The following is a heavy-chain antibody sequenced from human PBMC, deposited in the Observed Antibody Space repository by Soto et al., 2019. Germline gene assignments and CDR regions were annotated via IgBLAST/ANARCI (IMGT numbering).Heavy chain of an antibody. Sequence: GGSLRLSCAASGFTFSSYGMHWVRQAPGKGLEWVAVIWYDGSNKYYADSVKGRFTISRDNSKNTLYLQMNSLRAEDTAVYYCAREPRFGEAVAGWFDPWGQGTLVTVSS. D-gene: IGHD6-19*01. CDR2: IWYDGSNK. J-gene: IGHJ5*02. CDR3: AREPRFGEAVAGWFDP. V-gene: IGHV3-33*01. CDR1: GFTFSSYG.